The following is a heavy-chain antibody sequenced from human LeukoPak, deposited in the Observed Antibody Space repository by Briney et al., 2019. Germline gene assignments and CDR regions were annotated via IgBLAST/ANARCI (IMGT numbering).Heavy chain of an antibody. CDR3: ARDQGYYYDSSGYTD. J-gene: IGHJ4*02. D-gene: IGHD3-22*01. CDR2: INHSGST. CDR1: GGSFSGYY. Sequence: SETLSLTCAVYGGSFSGYYWSWIRQPPGKGLEWIGEINHSGSTNCNPSLKSRVTISVDTSKNQFSLKLSSVTAADTAVYYCARDQGYYYDSSGYTDWGQGTLVTVSS. V-gene: IGHV4-34*01.